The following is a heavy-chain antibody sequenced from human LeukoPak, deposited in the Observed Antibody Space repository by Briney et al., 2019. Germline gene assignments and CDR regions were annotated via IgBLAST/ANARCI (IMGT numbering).Heavy chain of an antibody. CDR1: RLSLSSYG. D-gene: IGHD1-26*01. V-gene: IGHV3-30*02. Sequence: GGSLRLSCAASRLSLSSYGMHWVRQAPGKGLEWLTFIHYDGSNKYYANSVAGRFTISRDNSKNTLYLQMNGLRPEDTAVYYCAKDQGRLGASMADSWGPGTLVTVSS. CDR2: IHYDGSNK. CDR3: AKDQGRLGASMADS. J-gene: IGHJ4*02.